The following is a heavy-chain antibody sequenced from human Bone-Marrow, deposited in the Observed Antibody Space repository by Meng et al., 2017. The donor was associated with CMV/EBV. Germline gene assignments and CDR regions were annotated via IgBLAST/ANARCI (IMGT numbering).Heavy chain of an antibody. CDR1: GCTFTSYY. D-gene: IGHD6-13*01. J-gene: IGHJ6*02. V-gene: IGHV1-46*01. CDR3: ASSSSYYYYYGMDV. CDR2: INPSGGST. Sequence: ASVKVSCKASGCTFTSYYMHWVRQAPGQGLEWMGIINPSGGSTSYAQKFQGRVTMTTDTSTSTAYMELRSLRSDDTAVYYCASSSSYYYYYGMDVWGQGTTVSVSS.